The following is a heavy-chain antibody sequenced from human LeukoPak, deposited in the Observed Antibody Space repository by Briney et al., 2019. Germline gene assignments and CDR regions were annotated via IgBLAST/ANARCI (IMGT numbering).Heavy chain of an antibody. V-gene: IGHV3-23*01. J-gene: IGHJ6*02. CDR1: GFTFSSYA. D-gene: IGHD4-17*01. CDR3: AKRLGTTVGLYYYGMDV. CDR2: ISGSGGST. Sequence: GGSLRLSCAASGFTFSSYAMSWVRQAPGKGLEWVSAISGSGGSTYYADSVKGRFTISRDNSKNTLYLQMNSLRAEDTAVYYCAKRLGTTVGLYYYGMDVWGQGTTVTVSS.